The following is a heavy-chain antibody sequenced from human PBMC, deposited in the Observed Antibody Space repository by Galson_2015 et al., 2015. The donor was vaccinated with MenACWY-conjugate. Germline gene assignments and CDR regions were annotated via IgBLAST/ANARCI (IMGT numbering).Heavy chain of an antibody. CDR3: ARLKKRSESDYFWGSYGY. Sequence: SVKVSCKASGYTFSTYGIAWVRQAPGHGLEWMGWISTYNGDTNYAQKFQGRVTMTTDTSTSTAYMELRSLRSDDTAMYYCARLKKRSESDYFWGSYGYWGQGTLLTVSS. D-gene: IGHD3-16*01. CDR1: GYTFSTYG. J-gene: IGHJ4*02. CDR2: ISTYNGDT. V-gene: IGHV1-18*01.